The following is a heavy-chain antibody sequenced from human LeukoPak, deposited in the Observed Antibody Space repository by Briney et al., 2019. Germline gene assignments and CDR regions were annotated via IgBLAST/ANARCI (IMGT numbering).Heavy chain of an antibody. V-gene: IGHV3-7*05. Sequence: GGSLRLSCAASGFTFSSYRMSWVRQAPGKGLEWVANIKQDGSEKYYVDSVKGRFTISRDNAKNSLYLQMNSLRAEDTAVYYCASISSGYGKDYWGQGTLVTVSS. D-gene: IGHD5-12*01. CDR3: ASISSGYGKDY. J-gene: IGHJ4*02. CDR1: GFTFSSYR. CDR2: IKQDGSEK.